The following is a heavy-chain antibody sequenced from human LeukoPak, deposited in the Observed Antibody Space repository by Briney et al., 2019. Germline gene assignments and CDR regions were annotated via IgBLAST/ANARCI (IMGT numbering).Heavy chain of an antibody. CDR2: TYYRSMWFN. CDR1: GDSVSSNSAA. D-gene: IGHD2-2*01. V-gene: IGHV6-1*01. J-gene: IGHJ4*02. Sequence: SQTLSLTCAIPGDSVSSNSAAWNWIRQSPSRGLEWLGRTYYRSMWFNEYAVSVKSRITVNADTSKNQFSLQLNSVTPEDTAVYYCARGYCGSPGCYRFDYWGQGTLVTVSS. CDR3: ARGYCGSPGCYRFDY.